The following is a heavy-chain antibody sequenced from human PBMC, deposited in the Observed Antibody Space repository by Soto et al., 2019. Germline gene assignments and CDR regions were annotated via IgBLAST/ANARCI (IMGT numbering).Heavy chain of an antibody. CDR2: IIPIFGTA. J-gene: IGHJ6*02. CDR1: GGTFSSYA. Sequence: QVQLVQSGAEVKKPGSSVKVSCKASGGTFSSYAISWVRQAPEQGLEWMGGIIPIFGTANYAQKFQGRVTITADESTSTAYMELSSLRSEDTAVYYCARSSGYWSVYYYYGMDVWGQGTTVTVSS. D-gene: IGHD3-22*01. V-gene: IGHV1-69*01. CDR3: ARSSGYWSVYYYYGMDV.